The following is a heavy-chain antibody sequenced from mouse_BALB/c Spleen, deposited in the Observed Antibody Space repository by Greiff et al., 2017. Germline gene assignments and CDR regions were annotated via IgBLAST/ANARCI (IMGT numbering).Heavy chain of an antibody. V-gene: IGHV3-6*02. CDR3: AREGYGSSSYFDY. CDR2: ISYDGSN. CDR1: GYSITSGYS. J-gene: IGHJ2*01. D-gene: IGHD1-1*01. Sequence: VQLQESGPGLVKPSQSLSLTCSVTGYSITSGYSWNWIRQFPGNKLEWMGYISYDGSNNYNPSLKNRISITRDTSKNQFFLKLNSVTTEDTATYYCAREGYGSSSYFDYWGQGTTLTVSS.